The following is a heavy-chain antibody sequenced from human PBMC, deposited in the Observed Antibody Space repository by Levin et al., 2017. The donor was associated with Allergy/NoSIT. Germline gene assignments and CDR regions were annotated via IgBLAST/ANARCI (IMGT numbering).Heavy chain of an antibody. D-gene: IGHD3-10*01. CDR2: IYSSGSA. Sequence: SQTLSLTCKVSGGSISSGSYYWSWIRKPAAKGLEWIGRIYSSGSANYNPSLKSRVTISVDTSKNQFSLKLSSVTAADTAVYYCARAEVGSEHWGQGTLVTVSS. J-gene: IGHJ4*02. CDR1: GGSISSGSYY. CDR3: ARAEVGSEH. V-gene: IGHV4-61*02.